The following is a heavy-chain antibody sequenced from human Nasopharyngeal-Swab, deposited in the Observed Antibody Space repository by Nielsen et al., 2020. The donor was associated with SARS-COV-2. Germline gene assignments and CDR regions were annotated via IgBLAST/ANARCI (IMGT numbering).Heavy chain of an antibody. D-gene: IGHD2-2*01. CDR1: GFAFSSYG. J-gene: IGHJ6*02. Sequence: GESLKISCAASGFAFSSYGMHWVRQAPGKGLEWVAVISYDGSNKYYADSVKGRFTISRDNSKNTLYLQMNSLRAEDTAVYYCAKEGGYCSSTSCYYYYGMDVWGQGTTVTVSS. CDR3: AKEGGYCSSTSCYYYYGMDV. V-gene: IGHV3-30*18. CDR2: ISYDGSNK.